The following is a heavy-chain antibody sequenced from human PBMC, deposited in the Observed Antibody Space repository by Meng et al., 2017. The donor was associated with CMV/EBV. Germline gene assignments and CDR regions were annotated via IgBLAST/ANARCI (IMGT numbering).Heavy chain of an antibody. CDR2: INSYNGDT. V-gene: IGHV1-18*01. Sequence: ASVKVSCKASGYTFTSHAINWVRQAPGQGLEWVGWINSYNGDTHYAQKLQDRVTVTTDTSTDTIYMELRSLRADDTAVYYCARGLLSIGGLFDYWGQGTLVTVSS. CDR3: ARGLLSIGGLFDY. D-gene: IGHD3-10*01. CDR1: GYTFTSHA. J-gene: IGHJ4*02.